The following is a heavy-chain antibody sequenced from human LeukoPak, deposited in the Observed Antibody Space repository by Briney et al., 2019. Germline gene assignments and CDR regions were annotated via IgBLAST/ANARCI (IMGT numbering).Heavy chain of an antibody. CDR3: ARESRMSAAAGTYYFDY. Sequence: GGSLRLSCAASGFTFSSYWMSWVRQAPGKGLEWVANIKQDGSEKYYVDSVKGRFTISRDNAKNSLYLQMNSLRAEDTAVYYCARESRMSAAAGTYYFDYWGQGTLVTVSS. CDR1: GFTFSSYW. J-gene: IGHJ4*02. CDR2: IKQDGSEK. V-gene: IGHV3-7*01. D-gene: IGHD6-13*01.